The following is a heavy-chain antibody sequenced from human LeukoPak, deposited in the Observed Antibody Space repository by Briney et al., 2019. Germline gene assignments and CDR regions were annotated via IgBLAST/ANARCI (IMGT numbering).Heavy chain of an antibody. CDR3: ASAGYYYGSGSYYGMDV. V-gene: IGHV1-8*01. CDR1: GYTFTSYD. Sequence: ASVKVSCKASGYTFTSYDINWVRQATGQGLEWMGWMNPNSGNTGYAQKFQGRVTMTRNTSISTAYMELSSLRSEDTAVYYCASAGYYYGSGSYYGMDVWGQGTTVTVSS. J-gene: IGHJ6*02. D-gene: IGHD3-10*01. CDR2: MNPNSGNT.